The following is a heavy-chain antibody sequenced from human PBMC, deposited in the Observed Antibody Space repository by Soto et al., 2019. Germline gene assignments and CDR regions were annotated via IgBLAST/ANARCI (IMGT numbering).Heavy chain of an antibody. J-gene: IGHJ4*02. V-gene: IGHV5-10-1*01. Sequence: GESLKISCKGSGYSFAGYWITWVRQKPGKGLEWMGRIDPSDSQTYYSPSFRGHVTISATKSITTAFLQWSSLRASDTAMYYCARQIYDSDTGPNFQYYFDSWGQGTPVTVSS. CDR3: ARQIYDSDTGPNFQYYFDS. CDR1: GYSFAGYW. D-gene: IGHD3-22*01. CDR2: IDPSDSQT.